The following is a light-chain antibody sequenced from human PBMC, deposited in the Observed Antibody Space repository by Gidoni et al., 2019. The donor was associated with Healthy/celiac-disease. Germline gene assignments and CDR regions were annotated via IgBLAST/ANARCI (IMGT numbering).Light chain of an antibody. Sequence: DIQMTQSPSTLSASVGDRVTITCQASQDISNYLNWYQQKPGKAPKLLIYDAFHLETGVPSRFSGGGSGTDFTFSLSRLQPEDISTYYSQQYVTLPITFGQGTRLEIK. CDR3: QQYVTLPIT. V-gene: IGKV1-33*01. CDR2: DAF. CDR1: QDISNY. J-gene: IGKJ5*01.